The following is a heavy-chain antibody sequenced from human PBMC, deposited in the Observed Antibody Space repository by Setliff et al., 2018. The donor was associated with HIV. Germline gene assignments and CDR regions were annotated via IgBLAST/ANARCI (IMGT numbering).Heavy chain of an antibody. D-gene: IGHD3-22*01. J-gene: IGHJ4*02. CDR2: IRYDGSNK. CDR3: AKAYYYDSSGSLGFDY. V-gene: IGHV3-30*02. CDR1: GFTFSSYG. Sequence: LRLSCAASGFTFSSYGMHWVRQAPGKGLEWVAFIRYDGSNKYYADSVKGRFTISRDNSKNTLYLQMNSLRAEDTAVYYCAKAYYYDSSGSLGFDYWGQGTLVTVSS.